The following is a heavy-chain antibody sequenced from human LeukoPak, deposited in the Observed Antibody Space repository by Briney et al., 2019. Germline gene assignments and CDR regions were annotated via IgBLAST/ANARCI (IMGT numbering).Heavy chain of an antibody. CDR3: ARTPSGYDFDY. D-gene: IGHD5-12*01. CDR2: ITSSSGTI. J-gene: IGHJ4*02. CDR1: GFAFSRYS. Sequence: PGGSVRLSCAASGFAFSRYSVNWVRQAPGKGLEWVSYITSSSGTIYYADSVKGRFTISRDNAKNSLNLQMNSLRDEDTAVYYCARTPSGYDFDYWGQGALVTVSS. V-gene: IGHV3-48*02.